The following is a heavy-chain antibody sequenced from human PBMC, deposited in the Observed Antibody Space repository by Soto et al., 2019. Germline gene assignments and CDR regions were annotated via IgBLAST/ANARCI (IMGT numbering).Heavy chain of an antibody. V-gene: IGHV4-59*01. CDR3: ARDPTYSSGWYDAFAI. CDR2: IYNSGST. D-gene: IGHD6-19*01. CDR1: GGSISSYY. Sequence: PSETLSLTCTVSGGSISSYYWSWIRQPPGKGLEWIGYIYNSGSTNYNPSLKSRVTLSVDTSKNQFSLKLSSLTAADTAVYYCARDPTYSSGWYDAFAIWGQGTMVTVSS. J-gene: IGHJ3*02.